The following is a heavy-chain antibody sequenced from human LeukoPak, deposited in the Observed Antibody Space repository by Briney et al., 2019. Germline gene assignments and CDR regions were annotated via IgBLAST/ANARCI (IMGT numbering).Heavy chain of an antibody. CDR1: GGSISSYY. CDR3: ARENGYRYDY. CDR2: IYYSGST. D-gene: IGHD5-18*01. J-gene: IGHJ4*02. Sequence: SETLSLTCTVSGGSISSYYWTWIRQPPGKGLEWIGSIYYSGSTNYNPSLKSRVTISVDTSKNQFSLKLSSVTAADTALYYCARENGYRYDYWGQGTLVTVSS. V-gene: IGHV4-59*01.